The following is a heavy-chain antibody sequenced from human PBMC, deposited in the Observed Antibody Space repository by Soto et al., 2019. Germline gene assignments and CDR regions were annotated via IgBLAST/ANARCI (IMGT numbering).Heavy chain of an antibody. V-gene: IGHV4-4*02. CDR1: SGSIFSSNW. Sequence: QVQLQESGPGLVTPSGTLSLTCAVSSGSIFSSNWWSWVRQPPGKGLAWIGEIRNNGGAANYNPSLRSRVIISVDTSKNEFSLKLFSVTAADTAVYYCARHLVMTGTRGFDHWGLGTLVTVSA. J-gene: IGHJ4*02. D-gene: IGHD3-9*01. CDR2: IRNNGGAA. CDR3: ARHLVMTGTRGFDH.